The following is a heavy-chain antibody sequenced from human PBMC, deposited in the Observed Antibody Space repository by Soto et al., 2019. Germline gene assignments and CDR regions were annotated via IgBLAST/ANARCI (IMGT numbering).Heavy chain of an antibody. CDR2: IWYDGSNK. D-gene: IGHD3-10*01. V-gene: IGHV3-33*01. Sequence: GGSLRLSCASSGFTFSSYGMHWVRHAPGKGLDWVAVIWYDGSNKYYADSVKGRFTISRDNSKNTLYLQMNSLRAEDTAVYYCARDSYYGSGSYYGYWGQGTLVTVSS. J-gene: IGHJ4*02. CDR3: ARDSYYGSGSYYGY. CDR1: GFTFSSYG.